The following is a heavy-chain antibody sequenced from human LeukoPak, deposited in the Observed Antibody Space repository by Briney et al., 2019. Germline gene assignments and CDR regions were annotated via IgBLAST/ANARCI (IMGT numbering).Heavy chain of an antibody. D-gene: IGHD5-24*01. CDR3: ARDRGDGYNYDYFDY. CDR2: IYHSGST. V-gene: IGHV4-39*07. Sequence: SETLSLTCIVSGGSISRSSYYWGWIRQPPGKGLEWIGSIYHSGSTYYNPSLKSRVTISVDTSKNQFSLKLSSVTAADTAVYYCARDRGDGYNYDYFDYWGQGTLVTVSS. CDR1: GGSISRSSYY. J-gene: IGHJ4*02.